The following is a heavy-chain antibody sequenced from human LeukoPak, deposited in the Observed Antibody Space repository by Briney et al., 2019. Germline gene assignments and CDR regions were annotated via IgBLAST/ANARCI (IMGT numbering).Heavy chain of an antibody. CDR2: ISESGSTI. CDR3: ARVGSKTRAHRY. Sequence: GGSLRLSCAASGFTFSSYEMNWVRQAPGKGLEWVSYISESGSTIYYAESVKGQFTISSDNDKNSLYLQMNSLRAEDTAVYYCARVGSKTRAHRYWGQGTLVTVSS. D-gene: IGHD2-2*03. CDR1: GFTFSSYE. J-gene: IGHJ4*02. V-gene: IGHV3-48*03.